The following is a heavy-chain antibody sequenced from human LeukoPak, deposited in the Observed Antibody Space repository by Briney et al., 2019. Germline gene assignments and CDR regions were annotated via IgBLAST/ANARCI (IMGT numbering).Heavy chain of an antibody. V-gene: IGHV1-2*02. CDR1: GYTFIDYY. D-gene: IGHD1-26*01. J-gene: IGHJ5*02. CDR3: ARADRLDGSPYLIGP. Sequence: GASVKVSCKTSGYTFIDYYMHWVRQAPGQGLEWMGWVNPVSGRTSIAQKFQDRITLTRDTPITTFYMEVTWLTSDDTAIYYCARADRLDGSPYLIGPWGQGTLVTVSS. CDR2: VNPVSGRT.